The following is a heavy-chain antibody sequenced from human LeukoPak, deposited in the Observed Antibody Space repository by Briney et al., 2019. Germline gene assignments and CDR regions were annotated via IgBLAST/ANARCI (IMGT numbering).Heavy chain of an antibody. Sequence: ASVKVSCKASGGTFSSYAIGWVRQAPGQGLEWMGGIIPIFGTANYAQKFQGRVTITTDESTSTAYMELSSLRSEDTAVYYCARDSSSWYLGIANWFDPWGQGTLVTVSS. CDR1: GGTFSSYA. CDR2: IIPIFGTA. D-gene: IGHD6-13*01. CDR3: ARDSSSWYLGIANWFDP. V-gene: IGHV1-69*05. J-gene: IGHJ5*02.